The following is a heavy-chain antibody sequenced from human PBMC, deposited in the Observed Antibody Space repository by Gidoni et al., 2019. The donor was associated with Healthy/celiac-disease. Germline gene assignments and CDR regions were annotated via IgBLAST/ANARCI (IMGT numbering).Heavy chain of an antibody. V-gene: IGHV3-23*01. CDR3: AKLATSAAAAGR. Sequence: EVQLLESGGGLVQPGGSLRLSCSASGFPFSSYAMNWVRQAPGKGLEWVSAISGSGGSTYYADSVKGRFTISRDNSKNTLYLQMNSLRAEDTAVYYCAKLATSAAAAGRWGQGTLVTVSS. J-gene: IGHJ4*02. CDR2: ISGSGGST. D-gene: IGHD6-13*01. CDR1: GFPFSSYA.